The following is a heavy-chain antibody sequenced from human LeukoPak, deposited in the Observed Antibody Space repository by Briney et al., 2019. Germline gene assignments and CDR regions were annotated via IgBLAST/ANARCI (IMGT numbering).Heavy chain of an antibody. CDR3: ARDQGLGRYAFDI. V-gene: IGHV6-1*01. CDR2: TYYRSKWYN. D-gene: IGHD7-27*01. CDR1: GDSVSNNIAT. J-gene: IGHJ3*02. Sequence: SQTLSFTCAISGDSVSNNIATWNWVRQSPSRGLEWLGRTYYRSKWYNDYAVSVKSRITINPDTSKNQFSLQLNSVTPEDTAVYYCARDQGLGRYAFDIWGQGTMVTVSS.